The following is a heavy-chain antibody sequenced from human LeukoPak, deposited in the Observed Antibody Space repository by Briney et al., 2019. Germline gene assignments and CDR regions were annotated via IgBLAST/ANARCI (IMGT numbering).Heavy chain of an antibody. J-gene: IGHJ4*02. D-gene: IGHD6-19*01. CDR3: ATSLSPQWLVSLDY. CDR1: GYTFTGYY. Sequence: ASVKVSCKASGYTFTGYYMHWVRQAPGPGLEWMGRINPNSGGTNYAQKFQGRVTMTRDTSISTAYMELSRLRSDDTAVYYCATSLSPQWLVSLDYWGQGTLVTVSS. CDR2: INPNSGGT. V-gene: IGHV1-2*06.